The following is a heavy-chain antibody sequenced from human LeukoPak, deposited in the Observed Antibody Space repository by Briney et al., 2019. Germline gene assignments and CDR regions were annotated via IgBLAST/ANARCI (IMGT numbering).Heavy chain of an antibody. CDR2: INSDGSST. V-gene: IGHV3-74*01. J-gene: IGHJ3*02. D-gene: IGHD6-19*01. CDR1: GFTFSSYW. Sequence: GGPLRVSCAASGFTFSSYWMHWVRQAPGNGLVWVSRINSDGSSTSYADSVKGRFTISRDNAKNTLYLQMNSLRAEDTAVYYCARARGLARDAFDIWGQGTMVTVSS. CDR3: ARARGLARDAFDI.